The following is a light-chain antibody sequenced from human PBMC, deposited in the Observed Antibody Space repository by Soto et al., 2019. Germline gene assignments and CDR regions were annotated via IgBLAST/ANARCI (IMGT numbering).Light chain of an antibody. Sequence: EIVMTQSPATLSVSPGERATLSCRASQSVSSNLAWYQQKPGQAPRLLIYGAYHSHTGIPARFSGSGSGTKFALTISSRQSADFAVYYCMQYNNSPTITLGHGTRLEIK. CDR3: MQYNNSPTIT. CDR1: QSVSSN. V-gene: IGKV3-15*01. J-gene: IGKJ5*01. CDR2: GAY.